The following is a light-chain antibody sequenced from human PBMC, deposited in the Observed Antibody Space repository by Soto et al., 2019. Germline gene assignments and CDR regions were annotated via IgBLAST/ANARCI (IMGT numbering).Light chain of an antibody. CDR3: QQFGSSPSIT. J-gene: IGKJ5*01. CDR1: QSVSSTY. CDR2: AAS. V-gene: IGKV3-20*01. Sequence: EIALTQSPGTLSLSPGERATLSCRASQSVSSTYLAWYQQKPGQAPRLLIYAASSRATGIPDRFSGSGSGTDFTLTISRLEPEDFAVYYCQQFGSSPSITFGQGTRLEIK.